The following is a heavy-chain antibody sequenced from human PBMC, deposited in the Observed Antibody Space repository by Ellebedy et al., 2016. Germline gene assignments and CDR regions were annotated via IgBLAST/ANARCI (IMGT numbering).Heavy chain of an antibody. D-gene: IGHD1-20*01. J-gene: IGHJ4*02. Sequence: SETLSLXXAVYGGSFSGYYWSWIRQPPGKGLEWIGEINHSGSTNYNPSLKSRVTISVDTSRNQFSLKPRSVTAADTAVYYCARGPNWNDFDYWGQGTQVTVSS. V-gene: IGHV4-34*01. CDR3: ARGPNWNDFDY. CDR1: GGSFSGYY. CDR2: INHSGST.